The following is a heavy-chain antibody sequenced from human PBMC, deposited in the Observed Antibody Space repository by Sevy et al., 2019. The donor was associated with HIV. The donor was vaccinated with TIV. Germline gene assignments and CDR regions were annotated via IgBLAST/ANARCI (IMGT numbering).Heavy chain of an antibody. D-gene: IGHD2-15*01. CDR1: GYMFTTYG. CDR3: AGRSAAGGLPLDY. Sequence: ASVKVSCKTSGYMFTTYGINWVRQAPGQGLEWMGWISGYNGNTKYGQKFEGRVTMTIDTSSTTAYMELRSLRADDTAVYFCAGRSAAGGLPLDYWGQGTLVTVSS. J-gene: IGHJ4*02. V-gene: IGHV1-18*01. CDR2: ISGYNGNT.